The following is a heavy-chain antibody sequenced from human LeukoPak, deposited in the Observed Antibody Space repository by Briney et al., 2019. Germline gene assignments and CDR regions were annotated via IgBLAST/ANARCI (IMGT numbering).Heavy chain of an antibody. Sequence: SETLSLTCTVSGASISGFYWSWIRQPPGKGLEWIGSIYYSGSTNYNPSLKSRVTISVDTSKNQFSLKLSSVTAADTAVYYCARGESSSSWSYYYYYMDVWGKGTTVTVSS. V-gene: IGHV4-59*01. J-gene: IGHJ6*03. CDR3: ARGESSSSWSYYYYYMDV. CDR1: GASISGFY. D-gene: IGHD6-6*01. CDR2: IYYSGST.